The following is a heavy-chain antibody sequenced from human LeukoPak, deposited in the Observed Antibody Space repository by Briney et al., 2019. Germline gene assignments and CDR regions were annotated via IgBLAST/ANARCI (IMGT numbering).Heavy chain of an antibody. J-gene: IGHJ4*02. CDR2: IKGDGSST. CDR1: EFTFSRYW. CDR3: ARGAYCDGDCPLPNSLY. V-gene: IGHV3-74*01. Sequence: GGSLRLSCAASEFTFSRYWMHWVRQAPGKGLLWVSRIKGDGSSTTYADSVKGRFTISRDNAKNTLYLQMNSLTAEDTAVYYCARGAYCDGDCPLPNSLYWGRGTLVNVSS. D-gene: IGHD2-21*01.